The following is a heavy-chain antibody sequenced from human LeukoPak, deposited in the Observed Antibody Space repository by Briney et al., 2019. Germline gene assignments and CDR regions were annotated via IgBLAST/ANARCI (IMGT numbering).Heavy chain of an antibody. J-gene: IGHJ4*02. CDR3: DDENYYGSGSFDY. CDR1: GFTFRSYI. Sequence: GGSLRLSCAASGFTFRSYIMNGVRQARGKGLEWVSSISSSSSYIYYADSVRGRFTISRDNAKNSLYLQMNSMRAEDTAVYYCDDENYYGSGSFDYWGQGPLVTVSS. D-gene: IGHD3-10*01. CDR2: ISSSSSYI. V-gene: IGHV3-21*01.